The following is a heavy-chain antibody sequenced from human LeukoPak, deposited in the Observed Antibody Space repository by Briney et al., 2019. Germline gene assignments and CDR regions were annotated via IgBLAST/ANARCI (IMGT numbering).Heavy chain of an antibody. Sequence: PSETLSLTCTVYGGSIISYYWSWIRQPPGNGLEWIGYFYYSGSTNYNPSLKSRVTKSVDTSKNQFSLRLSSVTVADTAVYYCARSLTVTYGAFDIWGQGTMVTVSS. CDR3: ARSLTVTYGAFDI. CDR1: GGSIISYY. CDR2: FYYSGST. D-gene: IGHD4-17*01. J-gene: IGHJ3*02. V-gene: IGHV4-59*01.